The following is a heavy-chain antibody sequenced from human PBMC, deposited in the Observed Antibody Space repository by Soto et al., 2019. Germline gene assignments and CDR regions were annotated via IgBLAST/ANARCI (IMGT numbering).Heavy chain of an antibody. CDR1: GYTLTGYY. Sequence: ASVKVSCKASGYTLTGYYMHWVRQAPGQGLERMGWINPNSGGANYAQKFQGWVTMTRDTSISTAYMELSRLRSDDTAVYYCARDRTPTIFGVVTPTYDAFDIWGQGTMVTVSS. J-gene: IGHJ3*02. CDR3: ARDRTPTIFGVVTPTYDAFDI. V-gene: IGHV1-2*04. D-gene: IGHD3-3*01. CDR2: INPNSGGA.